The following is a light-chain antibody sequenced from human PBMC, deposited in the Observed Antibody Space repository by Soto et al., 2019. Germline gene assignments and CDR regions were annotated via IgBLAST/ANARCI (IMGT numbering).Light chain of an antibody. J-gene: IGKJ4*01. Sequence: DIQMTQSPSALSASVGDRVTITCRASQSITNYLNWYQHKPGQAPKLLIYAASTLQSGVPSKFSGSGSGTDFTLTISSLQPEDSATYYCQQLNSYPLTFGGGTKV. CDR3: QQLNSYPLT. V-gene: IGKV1-9*01. CDR2: AAS. CDR1: QSITNY.